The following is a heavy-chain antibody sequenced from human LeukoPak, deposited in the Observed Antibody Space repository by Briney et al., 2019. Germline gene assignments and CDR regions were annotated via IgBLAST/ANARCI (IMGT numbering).Heavy chain of an antibody. CDR1: GFTVSSNY. D-gene: IGHD7-27*01. J-gene: IGHJ4*02. CDR2: IYSGGST. CDR3: ARTILRGHPWGPTPHFDC. Sequence: PGGSLRLSCAASGFTVSSNYMSWVRQAPGKGLEWVSVIYSGGSTYYADSVKGRFTISRDNSKNTLYLQMNSLRAEDTAVYYCARTILRGHPWGPTPHFDCWGQGTLVTVSS. V-gene: IGHV3-66*02.